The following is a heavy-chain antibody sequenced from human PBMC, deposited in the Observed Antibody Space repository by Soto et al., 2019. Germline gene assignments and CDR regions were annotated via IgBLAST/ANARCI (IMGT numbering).Heavy chain of an antibody. D-gene: IGHD4-17*01. J-gene: IGHJ4*02. Sequence: QVQVVQSRAEVKKPGASVKVSCKTSGYTFTEYDINWVRQAPGQGLEYMGWVSPENRNAGYAPQFRGRVSMTADTSINTFYLELTTLTYEDKAVYYCEVTTGYWGQGTMVTVSS. CDR1: GYTFTEYD. CDR3: EVTTGY. V-gene: IGHV1-8*01. CDR2: VSPENRNA.